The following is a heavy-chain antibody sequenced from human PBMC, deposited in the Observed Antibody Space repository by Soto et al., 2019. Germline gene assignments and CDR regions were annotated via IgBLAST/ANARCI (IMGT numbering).Heavy chain of an antibody. J-gene: IGHJ3*02. CDR2: IIPIFGTA. Sequence: SVKVSCKASGGTFSSYAISWVRQAPGQGLEWMGGIIPIFGTANYAQKFQGRVTITADESTSTAYMELSSLRSEDTAVYYCARVLAVAVDAFDIWGQGTMVTVSS. V-gene: IGHV1-69*01. D-gene: IGHD6-19*01. CDR1: GGTFSSYA. CDR3: ARVLAVAVDAFDI.